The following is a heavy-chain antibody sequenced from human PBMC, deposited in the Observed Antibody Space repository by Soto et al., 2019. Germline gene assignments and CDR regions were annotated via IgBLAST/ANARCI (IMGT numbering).Heavy chain of an antibody. CDR3: TRMDRESRGGHYSAY. Sequence: EVQLVESGGGLVKPGGSLRLSCAASGFSFSNYAMSCARRVPGQGLERVSSISSDSHTFYADSVKGRFTISRDNAKNSLYLQMNSLTAEDTAGYYCTRMDRESRGGHYSAYWGQGTLVTVSS. CDR1: GFSFSNYA. D-gene: IGHD3-22*01. J-gene: IGHJ4*02. CDR2: ISSDSHT. V-gene: IGHV3-21*01.